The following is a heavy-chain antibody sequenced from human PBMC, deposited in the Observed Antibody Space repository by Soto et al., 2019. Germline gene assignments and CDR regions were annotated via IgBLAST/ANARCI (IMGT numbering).Heavy chain of an antibody. V-gene: IGHV4-4*02. Sequence: SETLSLTCAVSGASISSGNRWTWVRQPPGEGLEWIGESSQSGTTKYNPSLASRVTISVDKSKNQFSLRLTSMTAADTAVYYCAKKVPAALRLYYFFGLDVWGQGTTDTDSS. D-gene: IGHD2-15*01. J-gene: IGHJ6*02. CDR1: GASISSGNR. CDR3: AKKVPAALRLYYFFGLDV. CDR2: SSQSGTT.